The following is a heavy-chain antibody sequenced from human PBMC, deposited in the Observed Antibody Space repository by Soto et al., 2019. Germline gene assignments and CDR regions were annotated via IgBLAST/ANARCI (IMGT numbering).Heavy chain of an antibody. CDR2: INHSGST. D-gene: IGHD2-8*01. V-gene: IGHV4-34*01. Sequence: SETHSLTCAVYGGSCIGYYWSWIRQPPGKGLEWIGEINHSGSTNYNPSLKSRVTISVDPSKNQFSLKLSSVTAADTAVYYCARGSQVSPPYYYYYYMDVWGKGTTVTVSS. CDR1: GGSCIGYY. J-gene: IGHJ6*03. CDR3: ARGSQVSPPYYYYYYMDV.